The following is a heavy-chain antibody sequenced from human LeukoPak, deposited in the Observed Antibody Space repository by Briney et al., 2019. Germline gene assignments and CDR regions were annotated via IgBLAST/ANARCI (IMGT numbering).Heavy chain of an antibody. CDR2: IYYNGST. CDR3: AREDSSGWTFDY. J-gene: IGHJ4*02. Sequence: TLSLTCTVSGGSISSGGYYWSWIRQHPGKGLEWIGYIYYNGSTYYNPSLKSRVTISVDTSKNQFSLKLSSVTAADTAVYYCAREDSSGWTFDYWGQGTLVTVSS. V-gene: IGHV4-31*03. CDR1: GGSISSGGYY. D-gene: IGHD6-19*01.